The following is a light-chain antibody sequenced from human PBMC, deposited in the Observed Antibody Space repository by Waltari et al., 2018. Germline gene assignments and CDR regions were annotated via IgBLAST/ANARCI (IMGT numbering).Light chain of an antibody. V-gene: IGLV2-11*01. CDR2: DVT. Sequence: QSALTQPRSVSGSPGQSVTISCTGTSGNVGGYDYVSWYQQHPGKAPTLMIYDVTKRPPGVPDRFSGSKSGNTACLTISGLQAEDEADYHCYSYAGGYTFVFGPGTKLAVL. J-gene: IGLJ2*01. CDR1: SGNVGGYDY. CDR3: YSYAGGYTFV.